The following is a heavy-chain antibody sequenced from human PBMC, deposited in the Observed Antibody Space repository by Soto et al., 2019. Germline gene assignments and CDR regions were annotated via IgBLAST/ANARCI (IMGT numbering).Heavy chain of an antibody. CDR3: ARQIYDSDTGPNFQYYFDS. J-gene: IGHJ4*02. Sequence: GESLKISCKGSGYSFAGYWITWVRQKPGKGLEWMGRIDPSDSQTYYSPSFRGHVAISVTKSITTVFLQWSSLRASDTAMYHCARQIYDSDTGPNFQYYFDSWGQGTPVTVSS. V-gene: IGHV5-10-1*01. CDR2: IDPSDSQT. D-gene: IGHD3-22*01. CDR1: GYSFAGYW.